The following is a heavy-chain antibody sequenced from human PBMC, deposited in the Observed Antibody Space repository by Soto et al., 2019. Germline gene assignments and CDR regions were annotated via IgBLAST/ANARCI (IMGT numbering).Heavy chain of an antibody. J-gene: IGHJ4*02. V-gene: IGHV3-7*03. D-gene: IGHD4-4*01. CDR1: GFTFSDFY. CDR3: AAWGGHDYNY. CDR2: IRPDGSEA. Sequence: EVQLVQSGGGLVQPGGSLRLSCVGSGFTFSDFYMNWVRQAPGKGLEWVANIRPDGSEANYVESVKGRFTTPRDNAKNSLFLQVNSLRADDSAVYYCAAWGGHDYNYWGQGILVTVSS.